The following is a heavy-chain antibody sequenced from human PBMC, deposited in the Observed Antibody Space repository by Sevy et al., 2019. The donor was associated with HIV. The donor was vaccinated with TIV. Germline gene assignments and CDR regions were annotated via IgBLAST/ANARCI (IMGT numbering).Heavy chain of an antibody. CDR3: ARGQTYYDFWSGSNHNTNFDY. D-gene: IGHD3-3*01. J-gene: IGHJ4*02. CDR1: GGSFSGYY. V-gene: IGHV4-34*01. CDR2: INHSGST. Sequence: SETLSLTCAVYGGSFSGYYWSWSRQPPGKGLEWIGEINHSGSTNYNPTLKSRVTISVDTSKNQFSLKLSSVTAADTAVYYCARGQTYYDFWSGSNHNTNFDYWGQGTLVTVSS.